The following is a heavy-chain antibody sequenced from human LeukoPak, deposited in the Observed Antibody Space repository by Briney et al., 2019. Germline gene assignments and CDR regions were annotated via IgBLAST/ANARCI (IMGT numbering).Heavy chain of an antibody. D-gene: IGHD3-22*01. J-gene: IGHJ4*02. CDR3: AKDARDYYDSSGYTYYFDY. V-gene: IGHV3-48*04. Sequence: GGSLRLSCAASGFTFSSYSMNWVRQAPGKGLEWVSYISSSSSSTIYYADSVKGRFTISRDNAKNSLYLQMNSLRAEDTAVYYCAKDARDYYDSSGYTYYFDYWGQGTLVTVSS. CDR2: ISSSSSSTI. CDR1: GFTFSSYS.